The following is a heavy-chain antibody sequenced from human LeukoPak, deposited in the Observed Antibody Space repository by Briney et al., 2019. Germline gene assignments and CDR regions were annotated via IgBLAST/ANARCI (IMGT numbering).Heavy chain of an antibody. CDR2: ISAYNGNT. CDR1: GGTFNSYA. Sequence: ASVKVSCKASGGTFNSYAISWVRQAPGQGLEWMGWISAYNGNTNYAQKLQGRVTMTTDTSTSTAYMELRSLRSDDTAVYYCAREITMIEDAFDIWGQGTMVTVSS. V-gene: IGHV1-18*01. J-gene: IGHJ3*02. D-gene: IGHD3-22*01. CDR3: AREITMIEDAFDI.